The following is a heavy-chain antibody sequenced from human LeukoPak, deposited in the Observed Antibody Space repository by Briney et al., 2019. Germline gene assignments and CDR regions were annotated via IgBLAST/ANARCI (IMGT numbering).Heavy chain of an antibody. CDR1: GGSISSYY. CDR2: IYYSGST. J-gene: IGHJ6*03. CDR3: TRGSIAYYYMDV. Sequence: SETLSLTCTVSGGSISSYYWSWIRQPPGKGLEWIGNIYYSGSTNYNPSLKSRVTISVDTSKNQLSLKLSSVTAADTAVYYCTRGSIAYYYMDVWGKGTTVTISS. D-gene: IGHD3-22*01. V-gene: IGHV4-59*01.